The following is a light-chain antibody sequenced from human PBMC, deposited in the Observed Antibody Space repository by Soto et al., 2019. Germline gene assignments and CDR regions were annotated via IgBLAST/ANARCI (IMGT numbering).Light chain of an antibody. Sequence: SARTQPASGSGSPVHSSAISCTGTSSDVGGYNSASWYQQHPGKAPKLLIYDVSNRPSGVSNRFSGSKSGNTASLTISGLQAEDEADYYCSSYSTGGSYVFGTGTKVPVL. CDR2: DVS. V-gene: IGLV2-14*03. J-gene: IGLJ1*01. CDR1: SSDVGGYNS. CDR3: SSYSTGGSYV.